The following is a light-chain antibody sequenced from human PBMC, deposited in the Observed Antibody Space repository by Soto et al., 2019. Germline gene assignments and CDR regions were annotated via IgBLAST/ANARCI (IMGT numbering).Light chain of an antibody. CDR2: DAS. CDR1: QSVSSY. Sequence: IVWTKSPDTLSLAPGERATLSCRASQSVSSYLAWYQQKPGQAPRLLIYDASNRATGIPARFSGSGSGTDCALTVSCLEPEDFAVYYCPPRSTGPPITHGLGARLEIK. CDR3: PPRSTGPPIT. V-gene: IGKV3-11*01. J-gene: IGKJ5*01.